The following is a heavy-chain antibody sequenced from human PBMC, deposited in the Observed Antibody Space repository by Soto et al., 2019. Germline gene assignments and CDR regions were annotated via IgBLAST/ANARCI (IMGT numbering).Heavy chain of an antibody. CDR3: AKDAVAYNGERDWFDS. CDR2: IGGTGGDT. D-gene: IGHD6-19*01. J-gene: IGHJ5*01. V-gene: IGHV3-23*01. Sequence: DVQLLESGGGLVQPGGSLRLSCAASGFIFSNYAMTWVRQAPGKGLESVSAIGGTGGDTYYSNSVKGRFTISRDNSKNTLYLQMNSLSADDTAVYYCAKDAVAYNGERDWFDSWGQGTLVTVSS. CDR1: GFIFSNYA.